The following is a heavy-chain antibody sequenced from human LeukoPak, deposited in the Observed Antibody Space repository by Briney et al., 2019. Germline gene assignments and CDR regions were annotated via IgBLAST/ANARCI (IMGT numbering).Heavy chain of an antibody. CDR2: ISWDGGTT. Sequence: GGSLRLSCAASGFTFDDYIMHWVRQAPGKGLEWVSLISWDGGTTYYADSVKGRFTISRDNSKNSLYLQMNSLTTEDTAFYYCAKGGSSSWRGLYYPYMDVWGRGTTVTVSS. CDR1: GFTFDDYI. J-gene: IGHJ6*03. V-gene: IGHV3-43*01. D-gene: IGHD6-13*01. CDR3: AKGGSSSWRGLYYPYMDV.